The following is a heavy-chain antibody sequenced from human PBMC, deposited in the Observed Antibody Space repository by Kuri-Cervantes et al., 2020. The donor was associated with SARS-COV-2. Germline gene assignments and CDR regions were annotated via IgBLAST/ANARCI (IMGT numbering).Heavy chain of an antibody. V-gene: IGHV4-39*07. Sequence: SETLSLTCTVSGGSISSSSYYWGWIRQPPGKGLEWIGSIYYSGSTYYNPSLKSRVTISVDTSKNQFSLKLSSVTAADTAVYYCARSYSSSCWSCFDYWGQGTLVTVSS. J-gene: IGHJ4*02. D-gene: IGHD6-13*01. CDR1: GGSISSSSYY. CDR3: ARSYSSSCWSCFDY. CDR2: IYYSGST.